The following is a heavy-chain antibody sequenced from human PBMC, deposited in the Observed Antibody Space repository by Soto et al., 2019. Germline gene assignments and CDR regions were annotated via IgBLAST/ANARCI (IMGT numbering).Heavy chain of an antibody. D-gene: IGHD2-8*02. CDR3: AKATATGGGAFDI. V-gene: IGHV3-23*01. CDR1: GFTCSSYD. CDR2: ILVGGNT. Sequence: VGALRLSCSASGFTCSSYDMSWVRQAPGKGLEWVSTILVGGNTYYADSVKGRFTISRDNSKNTLYLQINSLTAGDTAVYYCAKATATGGGAFDICGQGTMVTVSS. J-gene: IGHJ3*02.